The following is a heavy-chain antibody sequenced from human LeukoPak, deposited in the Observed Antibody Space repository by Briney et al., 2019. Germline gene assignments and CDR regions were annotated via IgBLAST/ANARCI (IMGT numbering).Heavy chain of an antibody. J-gene: IGHJ4*02. CDR3: AGVTGDSSGYYFTFDY. D-gene: IGHD3-22*01. Sequence: SQTLSLTCTLSGGSTRGGDYYWSSIRHHPRNGLEWSGYINERGPTYYNPSLKSRAIISVDPSKNQFSLKLSSVTAADTAVYYCAGVTGDSSGYYFTFDYWGQGTLVTVSS. CDR2: INERGPT. V-gene: IGHV4-31*03. CDR1: GGSTRGGDYY.